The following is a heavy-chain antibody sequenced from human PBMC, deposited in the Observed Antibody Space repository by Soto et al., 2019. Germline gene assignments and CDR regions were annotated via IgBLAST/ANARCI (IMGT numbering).Heavy chain of an antibody. CDR1: GFTFSDYW. V-gene: IGHV3-7*02. Sequence: EVQLVESGGGLVQPGGSLRLYCAASGFTFSDYWMNWVRQAPGKGLEWVANIKQDGSEKYYVDSVKGRFTISRDNAKKSLYLQMNSVKTEDTAVYYCARRPKGPGYSYSWGDAFDIWGQGTMVTVSS. CDR3: ARRPKGPGYSYSWGDAFDI. D-gene: IGHD6-13*01. J-gene: IGHJ3*02. CDR2: IKQDGSEK.